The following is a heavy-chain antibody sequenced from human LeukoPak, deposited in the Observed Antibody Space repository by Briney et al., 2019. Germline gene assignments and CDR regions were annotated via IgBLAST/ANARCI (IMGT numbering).Heavy chain of an antibody. CDR3: ARSSGGSYPEFDY. CDR2: ISYDRSNK. J-gene: IGHJ4*02. Sequence: GGSLRLSGAASGFTFSSYAMHWVRQAPDKGLEWVSVISYDRSNKYYADSVKGRFTISRDDSKNTLYLQMNSLRAEDTAIYYCARSSGGSYPEFDYWGQGTLVTVSS. V-gene: IGHV3-30-3*01. CDR1: GFTFSSYA. D-gene: IGHD1-26*01.